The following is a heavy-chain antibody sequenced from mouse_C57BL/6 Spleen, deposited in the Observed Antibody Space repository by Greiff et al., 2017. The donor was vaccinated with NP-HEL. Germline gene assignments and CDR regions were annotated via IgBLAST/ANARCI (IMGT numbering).Heavy chain of an antibody. V-gene: IGHV1-62-2*01. CDR3: ARLPYYYGSSPWYFDV. Sequence: QVHVKQSGAELVKPGASVKLSCKASGYTFTEYTIHWVKQRSGQGLEWIGWFYPGSGSIKYNEKFKDKATLTADKSSSTVYMELSRLTSEDSAVYFCARLPYYYGSSPWYFDVWGTGTTVTVSS. D-gene: IGHD1-1*01. CDR1: GYTFTEYT. J-gene: IGHJ1*03. CDR2: FYPGSGSI.